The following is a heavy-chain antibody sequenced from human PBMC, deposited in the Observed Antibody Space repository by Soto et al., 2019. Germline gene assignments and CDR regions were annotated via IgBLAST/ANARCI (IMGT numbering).Heavy chain of an antibody. Sequence: EVRLLESGGGLVEPGGSLRLSCVASGFTLSSYVTSWVRQAPGKGLEWVSGISAGSGSTHYADSVKGRFTISRDDSKNTLYLQMNIRRVEDTALYYCSKGWGDYWGQGTVVTVSS. CDR1: GFTLSSYV. V-gene: IGHV3-23*01. CDR2: ISAGSGST. D-gene: IGHD1-26*01. CDR3: SKGWGDY. J-gene: IGHJ4*02.